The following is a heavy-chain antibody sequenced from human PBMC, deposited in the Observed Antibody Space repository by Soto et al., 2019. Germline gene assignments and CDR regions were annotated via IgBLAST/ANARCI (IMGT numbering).Heavy chain of an antibody. CDR1: VFTFSSYA. Sequence: GALRLSCAASVFTFSSYAMSWVRQAPGKGLEWVSAISGSGGSTYYADSVKGRFTISRDNSKNTLYLQMNSLRAEDTAVYYCAKVSSAYYDSSGYPDYWGQGTLVTVSS. J-gene: IGHJ4*02. CDR2: ISGSGGST. D-gene: IGHD3-22*01. CDR3: AKVSSAYYDSSGYPDY. V-gene: IGHV3-23*01.